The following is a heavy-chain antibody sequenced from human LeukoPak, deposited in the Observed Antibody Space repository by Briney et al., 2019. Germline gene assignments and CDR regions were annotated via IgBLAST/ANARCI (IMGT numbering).Heavy chain of an antibody. J-gene: IGHJ6*02. CDR1: GFTFSSYW. V-gene: IGHV3-21*01. D-gene: IGHD2-2*02. CDR3: ARDSRYCSSTSCYTYYYGMDV. CDR2: ISSSSSYI. Sequence: GGSLRLSCAASGFTFSSYWMNWARQAPGKGLEWVSSISSSSSYIYYADSVKGRFTISRDNAKNSLYLQMNSLRAEDTAVYYCARDSRYCSSTSCYTYYYGMDVWGQGTTVTVSS.